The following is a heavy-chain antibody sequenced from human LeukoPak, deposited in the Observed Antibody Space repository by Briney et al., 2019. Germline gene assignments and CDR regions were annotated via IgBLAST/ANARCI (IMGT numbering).Heavy chain of an antibody. J-gene: IGHJ5*02. CDR2: INPNSGGT. CDR3: ARDGLRAYYYESSGYYNWFDP. D-gene: IGHD3-22*01. CDR1: GYTFTGYY. V-gene: IGHV1-2*02. Sequence: EASVKVSCKASGYTFTGYYMHWVRQAPGQGLEWMGWINPNSGGTNYAQKFQGRVTMTRDTSISTAYMELSRLRSDDTAVYYCARDGLRAYYYESSGYYNWFDPWGQGTLITVSS.